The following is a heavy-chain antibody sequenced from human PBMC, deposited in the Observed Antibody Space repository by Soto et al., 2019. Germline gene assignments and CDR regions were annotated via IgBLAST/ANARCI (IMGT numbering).Heavy chain of an antibody. D-gene: IGHD3-10*01. V-gene: IGHV3-7*01. CDR3: ARDSLRDPQGELWFGEMGASNYYYYGMDV. CDR1: GFTFSSYW. J-gene: IGHJ6*02. Sequence: PGGSLRLSCAASGFTFSSYWMSWVRQAPGKGLEWVANIKQDGSEKYYVDSVKGRFTISRDNAKNSLYLQMNSLRAEDTAVYDCARDSLRDPQGELWFGEMGASNYYYYGMDVWGQGTTVTVSS. CDR2: IKQDGSEK.